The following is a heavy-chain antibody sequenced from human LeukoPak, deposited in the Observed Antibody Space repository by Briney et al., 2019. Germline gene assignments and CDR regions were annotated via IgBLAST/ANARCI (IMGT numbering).Heavy chain of an antibody. CDR3: ARRRGGWFDP. CDR2: ISSTGYTI. V-gene: IGHV3-48*03. J-gene: IGHJ5*02. CDR1: GFTFSSYE. D-gene: IGHD3-16*01. Sequence: GGSLRLSCAASGFTFSSYEMNWVRQAPGKGLDWVSYISSTGYTIYYADSVKGRFTISRDNAKNSLYLQMNSLRDEDTAVYYCARRRGGWFDPWGQGTLLTVSS.